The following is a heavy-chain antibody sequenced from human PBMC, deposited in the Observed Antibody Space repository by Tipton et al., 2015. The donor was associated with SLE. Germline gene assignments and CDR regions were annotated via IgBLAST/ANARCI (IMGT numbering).Heavy chain of an antibody. Sequence: SLRLSCAASGFTFSSYAMSWVRQAPGKGLEWVSAISGSGGSTYYADSVKGRFTISRDNSKNTLYLQMNSLRAEDTALYYCAKDISARYYYYYGMDVWGQGTTVTVSS. J-gene: IGHJ6*02. V-gene: IGHV3-23*01. CDR1: GFTFSSYA. CDR2: ISGSGGST. CDR3: AKDISARYYYYYGMDV. D-gene: IGHD6-6*01.